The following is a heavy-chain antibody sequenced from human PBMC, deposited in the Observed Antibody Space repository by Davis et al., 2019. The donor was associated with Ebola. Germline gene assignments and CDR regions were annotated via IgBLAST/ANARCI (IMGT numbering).Heavy chain of an antibody. Sequence: PGGSLRLSCAASGFTFSSYGMHWVRQAPGKGLEWVAVISYDGSNKYYADSVKGRFTISRDNSKNTLYLQMNSLRAEDTAVYYCAREDPGYSYGYDYYYYGMDVWGQGTTVTVSS. J-gene: IGHJ6*02. CDR1: GFTFSSYG. CDR3: AREDPGYSYGYDYYYYGMDV. D-gene: IGHD5-18*01. V-gene: IGHV3-30*03. CDR2: ISYDGSNK.